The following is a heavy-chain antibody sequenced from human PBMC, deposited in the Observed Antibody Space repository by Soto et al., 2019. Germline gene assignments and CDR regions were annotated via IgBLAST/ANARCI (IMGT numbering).Heavy chain of an antibody. CDR1: GFTFSSYI. V-gene: IGHV3-21*01. CDR2: ISSSSSYI. CDR3: ARSIVVTIDPPDADDAFDI. Sequence: PGGSLRLACAASGFTFSSYIMNWVRQAPGKGLEWVSSISSSSSYIYYADSVKGRFTISRDNAKNSLYLQMNSLRAEDTAVYYCARSIVVTIDPPDADDAFDIRSQGTMDTGSS. J-gene: IGHJ3*02. D-gene: IGHD5-12*01.